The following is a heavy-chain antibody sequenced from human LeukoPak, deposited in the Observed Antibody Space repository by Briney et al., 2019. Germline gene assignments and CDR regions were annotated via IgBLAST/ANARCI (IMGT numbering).Heavy chain of an antibody. CDR3: AKAEGFFGGYYDH. D-gene: IGHD4-23*01. V-gene: IGHV3-9*01. CDR1: GFTCDDYA. CDR2: ISWNSGSI. Sequence: PGGSLRLSCAASGFTCDDYARHWVRQAPGKGLEWVSGISWNSGSIDYADSVKGRFTISRDNAKNSLYLQMNSLRAEDTAFYYCAKAEGFFGGYYDHWGQGTLVTVSS. J-gene: IGHJ4*02.